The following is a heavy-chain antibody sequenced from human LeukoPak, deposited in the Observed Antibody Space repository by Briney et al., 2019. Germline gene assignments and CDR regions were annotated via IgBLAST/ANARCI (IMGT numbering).Heavy chain of an antibody. V-gene: IGHV1-46*01. J-gene: IGHJ4*02. CDR3: ARGYCSGGSCYEFDY. Sequence: ASVKVSCKAFGYTFTRYYMHWVRQAPGQGPEWMGVISPSGGSTTYAQKFQGRVTLTRDMSTSTDYLELSSLRSEDTAVYYCARGYCSGGSCYEFDYWGQGTLVTVSS. D-gene: IGHD2-15*01. CDR2: ISPSGGST. CDR1: GYTFTRYY.